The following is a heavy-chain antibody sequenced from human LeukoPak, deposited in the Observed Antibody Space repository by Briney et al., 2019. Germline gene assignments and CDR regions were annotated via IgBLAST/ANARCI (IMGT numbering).Heavy chain of an antibody. CDR2: INDSGST. V-gene: IGHV4-34*01. J-gene: IGHJ5*02. Sequence: SETLSLTCAVYGGSFSGYYWSWIRQPPGKGLEWIGEINDSGSTYYNPSLKSRVTISVDTSKNQFSLKLSSVTAADTAVYYCAREYLWGQGTLVTVSS. CDR1: GGSFSGYY. CDR3: AREYL.